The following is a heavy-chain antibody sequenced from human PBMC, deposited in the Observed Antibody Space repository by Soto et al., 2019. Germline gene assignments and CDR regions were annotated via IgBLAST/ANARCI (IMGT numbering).Heavy chain of an antibody. Sequence: GGSLRLSCVGSGFTFRSYAMSRVRQAPGKGLEWVSAISESGGSTYYADSVKGRFTISRDNSKNTLYLQMNSLRAEDTATYYCAKDKPGTTAFDIWGRGTLVTVSS. CDR1: GFTFRSYA. CDR2: ISESGGST. D-gene: IGHD1-1*01. J-gene: IGHJ3*02. CDR3: AKDKPGTTAFDI. V-gene: IGHV3-23*01.